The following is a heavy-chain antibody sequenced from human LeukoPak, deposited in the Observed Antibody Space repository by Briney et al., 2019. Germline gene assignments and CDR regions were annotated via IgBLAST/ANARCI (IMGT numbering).Heavy chain of an antibody. J-gene: IGHJ4*02. CDR3: ARGIEYSSSFDY. CDR2: ISSSSSYI. D-gene: IGHD6-6*01. V-gene: IGHV3-21*01. Sequence: GGSLRLSCAASGFTFSSYSMNWVRQAPGNGLEWVSSISSSSSYIYYADSVKGRFTISRDNAKNSLYLQMNSLRAEDTAVYYCARGIEYSSSFDYWGQGTLVTVSS. CDR1: GFTFSSYS.